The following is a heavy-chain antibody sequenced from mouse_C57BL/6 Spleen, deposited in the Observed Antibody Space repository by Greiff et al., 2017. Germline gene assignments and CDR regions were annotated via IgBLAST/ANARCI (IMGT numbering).Heavy chain of an antibody. CDR2: INPSNGGT. CDR1: GYTFTSYW. J-gene: IGHJ4*01. CDR3: ARQLRPYAMDY. D-gene: IGHD3-2*02. V-gene: IGHV1-53*01. Sequence: QFQLQQPGTELVKPGASVKLSCKASGYTFTSYWMHWVKQRPGQGLEWIGNINPSNGGTNYNEKFKSKATLTVDKSSSTAYMQLSSLTCDDAAFYYCARQLRPYAMDYWGQGTSVTVSS.